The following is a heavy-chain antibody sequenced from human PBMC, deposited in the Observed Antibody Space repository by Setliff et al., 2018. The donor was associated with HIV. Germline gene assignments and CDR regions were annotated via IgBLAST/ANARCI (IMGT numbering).Heavy chain of an antibody. J-gene: IGHJ4*02. D-gene: IGHD3-16*02. V-gene: IGHV3-23*05. CDR1: EFTFSKYA. Sequence: GGSLRLSCTGSEFTFSKYAMNWARQAPGKGLEWVSGISHNGTDTHYADSLKGRFAVSRDNSNNTLFLQMHNLRADDTAVYYCAKRRVSNIGPGDYWGQGTLVTVSS. CDR3: AKRRVSNIGPGDY. CDR2: ISHNGTDT.